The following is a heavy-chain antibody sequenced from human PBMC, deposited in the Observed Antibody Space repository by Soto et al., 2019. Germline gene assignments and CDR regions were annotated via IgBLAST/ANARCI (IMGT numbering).Heavy chain of an antibody. CDR3: VRDLNGSGDY. CDR1: GGSTTSDY. D-gene: IGHD3-10*01. Sequence: QVQLQESGPGLVKASETLSLTCTVSGGSTTSDYWSWIRQPPGKGLEWLRYIFHSLGANYNPSLGSRGTISLDTSKNQLSLSLRSVTAADTAIYFCVRDLNGSGDYWGQGTLVTVSS. J-gene: IGHJ4*02. V-gene: IGHV4-59*01. CDR2: IFHSLGA.